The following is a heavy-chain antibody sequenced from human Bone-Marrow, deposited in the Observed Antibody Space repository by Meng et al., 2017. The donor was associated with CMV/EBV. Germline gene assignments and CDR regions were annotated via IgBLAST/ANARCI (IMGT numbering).Heavy chain of an antibody. V-gene: IGHV4-34*01. Sequence: LTCAVYGGSFSNYYWNWIRQSPGKGLEWIGEINHSGSTNYNPSLKGRVTISVDTSKKQFSLMLTSMTAADTAVFFCARSTYGGFFQHWGQGTLVTVSS. CDR2: INHSGST. J-gene: IGHJ1*01. CDR1: GGSFSNYY. D-gene: IGHD3-10*01. CDR3: ARSTYGGFFQH.